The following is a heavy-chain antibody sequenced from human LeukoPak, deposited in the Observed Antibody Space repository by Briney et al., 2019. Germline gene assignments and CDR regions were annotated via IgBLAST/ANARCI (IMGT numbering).Heavy chain of an antibody. CDR1: GCSISSSSYY. CDR2: IYYSGST. V-gene: IGHV4-39*01. Sequence: SETLSLTCTVSGCSISSSSYYWGWIRQPPGKGLEWIGSIYYSGSTYYNPSLKSRVTISVDTSKNQFSLKLCSVTAADTAVYYCARKRGSYYDFWSGYDDYYYYYYMDVWGKGTTVTVSS. D-gene: IGHD3-3*01. CDR3: ARKRGSYYDFWSGYDDYYYYYYMDV. J-gene: IGHJ6*03.